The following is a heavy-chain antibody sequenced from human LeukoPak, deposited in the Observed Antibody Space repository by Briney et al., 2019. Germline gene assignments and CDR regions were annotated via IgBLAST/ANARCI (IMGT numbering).Heavy chain of an antibody. CDR1: GFSISSGDYY. CDR2: IYYSGST. V-gene: IGHV4-30-4*01. CDR3: ARDLYYYGMDV. J-gene: IGHJ6*02. Sequence: ASQTLSFTCTVSGFSISSGDYYWRWLRQPPGKGLEWIGYIYYSGSTYYNPSLKSRVTISVDTSKNQFSLKLSSVTAADTAVYYCARDLYYYGMDVWGQGTTVTVSS.